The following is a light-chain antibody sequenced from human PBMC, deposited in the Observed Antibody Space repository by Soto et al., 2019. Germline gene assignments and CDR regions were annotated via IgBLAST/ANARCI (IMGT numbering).Light chain of an antibody. J-gene: IGLJ1*01. Sequence: QSALPQPPSASGSPGQSVTISCTGTSSDVGGYNYVSWYQQHPGKVPKVMIYEVSKRPSGVPDRFSGSKSGNTASLTVSGLQAEDEADYYCSSYAGSNNPYVFGTGTKLTVL. V-gene: IGLV2-8*01. CDR2: EVS. CDR1: SSDVGGYNY. CDR3: SSYAGSNNPYV.